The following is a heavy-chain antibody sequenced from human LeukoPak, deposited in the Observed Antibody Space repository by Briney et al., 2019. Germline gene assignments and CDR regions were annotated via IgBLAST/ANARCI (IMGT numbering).Heavy chain of an antibody. V-gene: IGHV3-74*03. CDR1: GFTFSGTW. D-gene: IGHD2-15*01. CDR2: ITSDGIST. J-gene: IGHJ4*02. Sequence: GGSPRLSCAASGFTFSGTWMHWVRQPPGKGLVWVARITSDGISTTYAESVKGRFTISRDNAKNTLFLQMNTLRAEDTAIYYCARGFTSTGDMYYFDFWGQGTLVTVSS. CDR3: ARGFTSTGDMYYFDF.